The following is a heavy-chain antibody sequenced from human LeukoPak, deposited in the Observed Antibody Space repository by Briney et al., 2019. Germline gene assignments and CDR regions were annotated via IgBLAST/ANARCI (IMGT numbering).Heavy chain of an antibody. CDR1: GYTFTNYG. Sequence: ASVKVSCKASGYTFTNYGITWVRQAPGQGLEWMGWISAYIGNTNYAQKLQGRVTMTTDTSTSTAYMELRSLRSDDTAVYYCARDLGYCSGGSCYPIDYWGQGTLVTVSS. J-gene: IGHJ4*02. CDR2: ISAYIGNT. CDR3: ARDLGYCSGGSCYPIDY. V-gene: IGHV1-18*01. D-gene: IGHD2-15*01.